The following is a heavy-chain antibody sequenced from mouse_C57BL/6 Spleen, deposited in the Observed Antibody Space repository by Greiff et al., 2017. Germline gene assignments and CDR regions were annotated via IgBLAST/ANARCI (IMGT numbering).Heavy chain of an antibody. D-gene: IGHD2-4*01. V-gene: IGHV3-6*01. Sequence: EVKLMESGPGLVKPSQSLSLTCSVTGYSITSGYYWNWIRQFPGNKLEWMGYISYDGSNNYNPSLKNRISITRDTSKNQFFLKLNSVTTEDTATYYCARGKIYYDYVSYYFDYWGQGTTLTVSS. CDR2: ISYDGSN. CDR1: GYSITSGYY. CDR3: ARGKIYYDYVSYYFDY. J-gene: IGHJ2*01.